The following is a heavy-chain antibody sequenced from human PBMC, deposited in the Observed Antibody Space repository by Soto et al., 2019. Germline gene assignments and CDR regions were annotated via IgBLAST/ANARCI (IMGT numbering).Heavy chain of an antibody. V-gene: IGHV3-7*03. J-gene: IGHJ4*02. D-gene: IGHD3-10*01. CDR1: GFTFSTYY. CDR2: IKNDGSEQ. CDR3: SRENWFQDY. Sequence: GGSLRLSCAASGFTFSTYYMTWVRQAPGKGLEWVSSIKNDGSEQYYVDSVKGRFTISRDNAKNSLYLQMNSLRAGDTALYYCSRENWFQDYWGQGTRVTVYS.